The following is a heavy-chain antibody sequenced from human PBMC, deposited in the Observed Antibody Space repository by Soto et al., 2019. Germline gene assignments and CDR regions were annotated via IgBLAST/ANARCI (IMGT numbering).Heavy chain of an antibody. Sequence: QVQLVQSGAVVRKPGSSVKVSCEASGGTFSSYALNWMRQAPGQGLEWMGGIIPLFGTTTYAEKFQGRVTITADESMRTAFLELSSLTSEDTAMYYCARDGGGATFDYWGQGTLVTVSS. V-gene: IGHV1-69*12. CDR3: ARDGGGATFDY. CDR1: GGTFSSYA. D-gene: IGHD1-26*01. CDR2: IIPLFGTT. J-gene: IGHJ4*02.